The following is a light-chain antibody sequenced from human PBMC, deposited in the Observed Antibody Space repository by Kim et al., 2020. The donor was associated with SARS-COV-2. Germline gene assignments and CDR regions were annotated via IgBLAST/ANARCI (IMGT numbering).Light chain of an antibody. CDR3: SSYAGSNNLGV. V-gene: IGLV2-8*01. J-gene: IGLJ2*01. CDR1: SSDVGGYNY. CDR2: EVS. Sequence: QSVTSSCTGTSSDVGGYNYVSWYQQNPGKAPKLMIYEVSKRPSGVPDRFSGSKSGNTASLTVSGLQAEDEADYYCSSYAGSNNLGVFGGGTQLTVL.